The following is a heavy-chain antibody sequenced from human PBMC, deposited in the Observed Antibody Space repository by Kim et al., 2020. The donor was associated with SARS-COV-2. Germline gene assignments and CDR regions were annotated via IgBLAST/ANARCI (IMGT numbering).Heavy chain of an antibody. D-gene: IGHD2-15*01. CDR2: ISASDDSK. J-gene: IGHJ4*02. Sequence: GGSLRLSCAASGFTFSSYAMNWVRQAPGKGLEWVSTISASDDSKYYADSVKGRFTISRDNSKNTLYLQMNSLRDEDTAIYYCAKLRSAVVVAALNYWGQGTLVTVSS. V-gene: IGHV3-23*01. CDR3: AKLRSAVVVAALNY. CDR1: GFTFSSYA.